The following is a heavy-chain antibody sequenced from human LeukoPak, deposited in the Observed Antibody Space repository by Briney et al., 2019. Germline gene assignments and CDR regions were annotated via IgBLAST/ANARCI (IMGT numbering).Heavy chain of an antibody. CDR1: GGSISSSDYY. V-gene: IGHV4-39*07. J-gene: IGHJ3*02. Sequence: PSATLSLTCTVSGGSISSSDYYWSWIRQPPGKGREWIGSIYHSGSTYYNPSLKSRVTISVDTSKNQFSLKLSSVTAADTAVYYCARGATGKAFDIWGQGTMVTVSS. D-gene: IGHD5-12*01. CDR2: IYHSGST. CDR3: ARGATGKAFDI.